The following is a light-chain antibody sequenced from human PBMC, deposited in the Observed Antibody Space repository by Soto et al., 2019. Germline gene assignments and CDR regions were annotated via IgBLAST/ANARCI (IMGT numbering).Light chain of an antibody. V-gene: IGKV3-20*01. CDR2: GAS. CDR1: QSVSSSY. CDR3: QQYGSSPPWT. Sequence: EIVLTQSPGTLSLSPGDRATLSCRASQSVSSSYLAWYQQKPGQAPRLLIYGASSRATGIPDRFSGSGSGTDFTLTISRLEPEDFAVYYCQQYGSSPPWTFGQGTKVEMK. J-gene: IGKJ1*01.